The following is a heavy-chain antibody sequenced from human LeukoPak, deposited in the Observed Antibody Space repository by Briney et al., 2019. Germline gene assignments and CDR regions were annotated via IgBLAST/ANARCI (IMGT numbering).Heavy chain of an antibody. CDR2: IYYSGST. V-gene: IGHV4-39*07. Sequence: SETLSLTCTVSGGSISSSSYYWGWIRQPPGKGLEWIGSIYYSGSTYYNPSLKSRVTISVDTSKNQFSLKLSSVTAADTAVYYCARVPTMDPSTFDYWGQGTLVTVSS. D-gene: IGHD3-10*01. CDR1: GGSISSSSYY. CDR3: ARVPTMDPSTFDY. J-gene: IGHJ4*02.